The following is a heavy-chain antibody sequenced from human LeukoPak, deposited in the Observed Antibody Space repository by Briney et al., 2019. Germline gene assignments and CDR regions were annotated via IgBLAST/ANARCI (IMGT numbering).Heavy chain of an antibody. CDR1: GFTFSGSA. Sequence: GGSLRLSCAASGFTFSGSAMHWVRQASGKGLEWVGRIRSKANSYATAYAASVKGRFTISRDDSKNTAYLQMNSLKTEDTAVYYCTTEEEQLWFDPWGQGTLVTVSS. CDR3: TTEEEQLWFDP. D-gene: IGHD6-13*01. CDR2: IRSKANSYAT. V-gene: IGHV3-73*01. J-gene: IGHJ5*02.